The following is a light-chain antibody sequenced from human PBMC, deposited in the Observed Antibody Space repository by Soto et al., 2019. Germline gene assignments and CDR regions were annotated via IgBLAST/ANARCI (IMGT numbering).Light chain of an antibody. CDR3: CSYVGSPYV. J-gene: IGLJ1*01. CDR2: DVS. Sequence: QSALTQPRSVSGSPGQSVTISCTGTSSDVGGYNYVSWYQQHPGKAPKVMIYDVSKRPSRVPDRFSGSKSGNTASLTISGLQAEDEADYYCCSYVGSPYVFGTGTKLTVL. V-gene: IGLV2-11*01. CDR1: SSDVGGYNY.